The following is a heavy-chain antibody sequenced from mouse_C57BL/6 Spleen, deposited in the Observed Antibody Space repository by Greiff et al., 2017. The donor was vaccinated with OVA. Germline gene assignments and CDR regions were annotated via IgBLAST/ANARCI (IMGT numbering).Heavy chain of an antibody. J-gene: IGHJ1*03. CDR3: ARNGILRGNYGYFDV. Sequence: QVQLQQSGPGLVQPSQSLSITCTASGFSLTSYGVHWVRQSPGKGLEWLGVIWSGGSTDDNAAFISSLSISKDNSKSQVFFKMNSLQADDTAIYYCARNGILRGNYGYFDVWGTGTTVTVSS. D-gene: IGHD1-1*02. CDR2: IWSGGST. CDR1: GFSLTSYG. V-gene: IGHV2-2*01.